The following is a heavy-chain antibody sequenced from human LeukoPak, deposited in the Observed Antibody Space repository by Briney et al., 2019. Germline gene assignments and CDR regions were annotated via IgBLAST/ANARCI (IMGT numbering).Heavy chain of an antibody. J-gene: IGHJ3*02. CDR1: GFTFSSYD. Sequence: GGSLRLSCAASGFTFSSYDMHWVRQGTGKGLEWVSAIGTAGDTYYPGYVKVRFTTSKENAKNSLYLQMNSLRVGDTAVYYCARGRGWGTFDIWGQGTMVTVSS. CDR2: IGTAGDT. D-gene: IGHD3-10*01. V-gene: IGHV3-13*04. CDR3: ARGRGWGTFDI.